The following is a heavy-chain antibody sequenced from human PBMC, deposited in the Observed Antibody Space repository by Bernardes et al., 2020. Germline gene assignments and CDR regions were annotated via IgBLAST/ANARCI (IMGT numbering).Heavy chain of an antibody. Sequence: ETLTLTCTVSGGSISSYYWSWIRQPPGKGLEWIGYIYYSGSTNYNPSLKSRVTISVDTSKNQFSLKLSSVTAADTAVYYCARGFTHRYSYGQYYFDYWGQGTLVTVSS. CDR2: IYYSGST. CDR1: GGSISSYY. V-gene: IGHV4-59*01. J-gene: IGHJ4*02. D-gene: IGHD5-18*01. CDR3: ARGFTHRYSYGQYYFDY.